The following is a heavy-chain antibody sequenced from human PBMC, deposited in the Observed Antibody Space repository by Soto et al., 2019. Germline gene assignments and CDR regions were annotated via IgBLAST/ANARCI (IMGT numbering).Heavy chain of an antibody. CDR1: GFTFSSYA. CDR3: AKVYDFWSGYTYYFDY. CDR2: ISGSGGST. Sequence: GGSLRLSCAASGFTFSSYAMSWVRQAPGKGLEWVSAISGSGGSTYYADSVKGRFTISRDNSKNTLYLQMNSLRAEDTAVYYCAKVYDFWSGYTYYFDYWGQGTLGTVSS. V-gene: IGHV3-23*01. J-gene: IGHJ4*02. D-gene: IGHD3-3*01.